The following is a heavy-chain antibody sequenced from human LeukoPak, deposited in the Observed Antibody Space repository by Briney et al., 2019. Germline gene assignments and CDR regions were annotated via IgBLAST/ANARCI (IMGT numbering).Heavy chain of an antibody. J-gene: IGHJ6*03. D-gene: IGHD1-26*01. CDR1: GFPFTMYY. CDR3: AREERGGLSGSLGGLFASYYTYYYMDV. Sequence: ASVKVSCKASGFPFTMYYIHGVRQAPGQGFEWMGMINLVDGATTYAQSLRGRVMVARDRSMTTVYVDLLGLRSEDTAVFFCAREERGGLSGSLGGLFASYYTYYYMDVWGRGTTVTVSS. V-gene: IGHV1-46*04. CDR2: INLVDGAT.